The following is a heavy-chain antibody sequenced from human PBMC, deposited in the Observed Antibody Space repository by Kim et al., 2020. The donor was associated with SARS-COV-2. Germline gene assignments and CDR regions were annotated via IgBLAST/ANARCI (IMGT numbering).Heavy chain of an antibody. CDR2: T. J-gene: IGHJ4*02. CDR3: ARTESYTNYPDY. Sequence: TKYAHKVKGRLTMATDASTNTAYMELMSLTSDDAAVYYCARTESYTNYPDYWGQGTLVTVSS. V-gene: IGHV1-18*01.